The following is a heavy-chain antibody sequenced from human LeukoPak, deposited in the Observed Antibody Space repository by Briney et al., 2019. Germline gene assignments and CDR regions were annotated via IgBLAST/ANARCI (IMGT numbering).Heavy chain of an antibody. V-gene: IGHV3-23*01. CDR1: EFTFSSYA. CDR3: AKAPYYYYGSGSYENYFDY. D-gene: IGHD3-10*01. J-gene: IGHJ4*02. CDR2: ISGSGGST. Sequence: GGSLRLSCAASEFTFSSYAMSWVRQAPGKGLEWVSAISGSGGSTYYADSVKGRFTISRDNSKNTLYLQMNSLRAEDTAVYYCAKAPYYYYGSGSYENYFDYWGQGTLVTVSS.